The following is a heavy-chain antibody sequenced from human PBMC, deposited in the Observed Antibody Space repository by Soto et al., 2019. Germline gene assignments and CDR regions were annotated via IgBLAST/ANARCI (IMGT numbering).Heavy chain of an antibody. CDR1: GFTFSGYA. D-gene: IGHD3-16*01. Sequence: PGGSLRLSYAASGFTFSGYAMSWVRQAPGKGLEWVSAISGSGGSTYYADSVKGRFTISRDNSKNTLYLQMNSLRAEDTAVYYCAKVRGGSRRLGDYYYGMDVWGQGTTVTVSS. V-gene: IGHV3-23*01. CDR3: AKVRGGSRRLGDYYYGMDV. J-gene: IGHJ6*02. CDR2: ISGSGGST.